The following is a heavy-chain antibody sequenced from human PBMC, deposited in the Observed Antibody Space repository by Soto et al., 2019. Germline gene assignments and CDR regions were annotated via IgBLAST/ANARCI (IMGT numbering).Heavy chain of an antibody. D-gene: IGHD1-7*01. V-gene: IGHV1-69*06. J-gene: IGHJ5*02. CDR3: ARDPGLELHFRNWFDP. CDR1: GGTFSSYA. CDR2: IIPIFGTA. Sequence: VKVSCKASGGTFSSYAISWVRQAPGQGLEWMGGIIPIFGTANYAQKFQGRVTITADKSTSTAYMELSSLRSEDTAVYYCARDPGLELHFRNWFDPWGQGTLVTVSS.